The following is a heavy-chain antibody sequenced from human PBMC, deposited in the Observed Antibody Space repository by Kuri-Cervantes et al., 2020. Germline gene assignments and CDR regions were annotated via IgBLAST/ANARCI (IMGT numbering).Heavy chain of an antibody. CDR3: ARGTLYCTNGVCYPFDY. D-gene: IGHD2-8*01. J-gene: IGHJ4*02. CDR1: GFTFDDYG. Sequence: GGSLRLSCAASGFTFDDYGMSWVRQAPGKGLEWVSGINWNGGSTSYADSVKGRFTVSRDNAKNSLYLQMNSLRAEDTALYYCARGTLYCTNGVCYPFDYWGQGTLVTVSS. V-gene: IGHV3-20*04. CDR2: INWNGGST.